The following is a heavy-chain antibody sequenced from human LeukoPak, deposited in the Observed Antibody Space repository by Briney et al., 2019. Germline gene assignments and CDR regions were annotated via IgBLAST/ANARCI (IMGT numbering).Heavy chain of an antibody. V-gene: IGHV1-24*01. D-gene: IGHD2-2*01. CDR2: FDPEDGET. Sequence: GASVKVSCKVSGYTLTELSMHWVRQAPGKGLEWMGGFDPEDGETIYAQKFQGRVTMTEDTSTDTAYMELSSLRSEDTAVYYCATSRYCSSTSCYQESYYYYYYMDVWGKGTTVTVSS. CDR3: ATSRYCSSTSCYQESYYYYYYMDV. J-gene: IGHJ6*03. CDR1: GYTLTELS.